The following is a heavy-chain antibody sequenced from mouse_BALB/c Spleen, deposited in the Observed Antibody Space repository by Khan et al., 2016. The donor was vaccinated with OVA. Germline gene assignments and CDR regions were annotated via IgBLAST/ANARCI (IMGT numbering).Heavy chain of an antibody. CDR1: GFSLTDYG. D-gene: IGHD1-2*01. J-gene: IGHJ3*01. CDR2: IWGDGST. V-gene: IGHV2-6-7*01. Sequence: QVQLKQSGPGMVAPSQSLSITCTVSGFSLTDYGINWVRQPPGNGLEWLGMIWGDGSTDYNSALKSRLSISKDNSKSQVFLKMNSLQTDDTARYYCARELRLGGFAYWGQGTLVTVSA. CDR3: ARELRLGGFAY.